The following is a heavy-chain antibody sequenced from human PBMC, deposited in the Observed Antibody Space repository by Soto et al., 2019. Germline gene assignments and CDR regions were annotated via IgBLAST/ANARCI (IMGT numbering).Heavy chain of an antibody. J-gene: IGHJ4*02. CDR1: GGSISSYY. V-gene: IGHV4-59*08. D-gene: IGHD3-22*01. CDR3: ARLYYDSSGYYYFDS. CDR2: IYYSGST. Sequence: SDTLSLTCTVSGGSISSYYWSWIRQPPGKGLEWIGYIYYSGSTNYTPSLKSRVTISVDTSTNQFSLKLSSVTAADTAVYYCARLYYDSSGYYYFDSWGQGTLVTVSS.